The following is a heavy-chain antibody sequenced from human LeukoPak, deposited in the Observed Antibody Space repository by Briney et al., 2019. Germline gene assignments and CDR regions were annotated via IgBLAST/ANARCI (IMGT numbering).Heavy chain of an antibody. J-gene: IGHJ6*03. V-gene: IGHV4-34*01. CDR2: INHSGST. Sequence: SETLSLTCSVSGGYISSYYWSWIRQPPGKGLEWIGEINHSGSTNYNPSLKSRVTISVDTSKNQFSLKLSSVTAADTAVYYCARRGLYYYDSSGYYPYYYYYMDVWGKGTTVTISS. D-gene: IGHD3-22*01. CDR1: GGYISSYY. CDR3: ARRGLYYYDSSGYYPYYYYYMDV.